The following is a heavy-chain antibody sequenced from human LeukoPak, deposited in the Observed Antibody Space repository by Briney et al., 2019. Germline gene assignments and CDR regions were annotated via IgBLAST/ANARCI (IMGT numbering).Heavy chain of an antibody. CDR2: IYYRGST. Sequence: SETLSLTCTVSGGSINSYYWSWIRQPPGKGLEWIGYIYYRGSTNYNPSLKSRVPISVDTSKNQFSLKLSSVTAADTAVYYCATMVQGVHTYFGSWGQGNLVAVSS. CDR3: ATMVQGVHTYFGS. D-gene: IGHD3-10*01. J-gene: IGHJ4*02. V-gene: IGHV4-59*01. CDR1: GGSINSYY.